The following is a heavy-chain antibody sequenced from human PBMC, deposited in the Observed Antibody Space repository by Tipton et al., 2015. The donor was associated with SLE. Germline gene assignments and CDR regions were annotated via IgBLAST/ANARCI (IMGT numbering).Heavy chain of an antibody. Sequence: TLSLTCTVSGGSISSSSYYWGWIRQPPGKGLEWIGNIYYSGSSYYNPSLTSRFTISVDTSKNQFSLKLSSVTAADTAVYYCARQLIRDLYFNYWGQGTLVTVSS. V-gene: IGHV4-39*01. CDR1: GGSISSSSYY. D-gene: IGHD5-24*01. CDR3: ARQLIRDLYFNY. CDR2: IYYSGSS. J-gene: IGHJ4*02.